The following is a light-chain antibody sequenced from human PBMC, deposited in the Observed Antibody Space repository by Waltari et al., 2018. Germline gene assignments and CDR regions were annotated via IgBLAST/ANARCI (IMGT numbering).Light chain of an antibody. V-gene: IGLV1-44*01. CDR3: TAWDSSLKGLL. CDR2: RDN. CDR1: ASNIGSDT. J-gene: IGLJ2*01. Sequence: QSVLSQPPSASGTPGQRVSISCSGSASNIGSDTVNWYQHLPGTAPKLLIYRDNLRPPGVPDRCAGSKSGTSAYLAISGLQSEDEADYFCTAWDSSLKGLLFGGGTRLTVL.